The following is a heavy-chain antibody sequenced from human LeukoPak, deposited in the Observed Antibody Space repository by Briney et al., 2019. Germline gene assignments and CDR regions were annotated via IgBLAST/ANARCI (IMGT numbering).Heavy chain of an antibody. J-gene: IGHJ4*02. Sequence: SETLSLTCTVSGGSISNYYWSWIRQPPGKGLEWIGYIYHTGNTNYNPSLNNRVTISVDTSKNQFSLKLSSVTAADTAVYYCARRVGYNYGYSIDYWGQGTLVTVSS. CDR2: IYHTGNT. CDR1: GGSISNYY. V-gene: IGHV4-59*08. CDR3: ARRVGYNYGYSIDY. D-gene: IGHD5-18*01.